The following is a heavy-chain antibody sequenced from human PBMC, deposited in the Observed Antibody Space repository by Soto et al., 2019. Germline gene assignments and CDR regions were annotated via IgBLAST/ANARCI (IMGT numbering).Heavy chain of an antibody. CDR3: ALTYYGSGSYYNVRWFDP. Sequence: QITLKESGPTLVKPTQTLTLTCTFSGFSLSTSGVGVGWIRQPPGKALEWLALIYWDDDKRYSPSLTSRLTITKDTSKNQVVLTMTNMDPVDTATYYCALTYYGSGSYYNVRWFDPWGQGTLVTVSS. CDR2: IYWDDDK. D-gene: IGHD3-10*01. CDR1: GFSLSTSGVG. V-gene: IGHV2-5*02. J-gene: IGHJ5*02.